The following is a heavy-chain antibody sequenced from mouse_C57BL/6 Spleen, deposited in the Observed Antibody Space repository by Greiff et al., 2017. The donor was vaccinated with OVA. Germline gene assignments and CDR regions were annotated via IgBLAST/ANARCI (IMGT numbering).Heavy chain of an antibody. D-gene: IGHD2-1*01. CDR2: IGRTSSNSAS. V-gene: IGHV10-3*01. CDR1: GYTFNTYA. CDR3: VRDRGGNTVGYFEV. Sequence: VVESGGGLVQPKGSLKLSCAASGYTFNTYAMHWVRQAPGTGLDWVARIGRTSSNSASYYADSVKDRFTISTDDSQSMLYLQMNNLKTEDTAMYYCVRDRGGNTVGYFEVWGTGTTVTVSS. J-gene: IGHJ1*03.